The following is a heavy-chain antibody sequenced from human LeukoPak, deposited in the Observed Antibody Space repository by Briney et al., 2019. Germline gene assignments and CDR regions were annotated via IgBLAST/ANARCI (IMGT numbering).Heavy chain of an antibody. CDR2: ISGSGGST. J-gene: IGHJ4*02. V-gene: IGHV3-23*01. D-gene: IGHD3-10*01. CDR3: SPWGRSGAFDF. CDR1: GFTFAGYA. Sequence: QPGGSLRLSCAASGFTFAGYAMTWVRQAPGKGLEWVSLISGSGGSTYYADVVKGRFTISRDNSKNALYLRMNSLRAEDTAVYFWSPWGRSGAFDFLGQGTLVTVSS.